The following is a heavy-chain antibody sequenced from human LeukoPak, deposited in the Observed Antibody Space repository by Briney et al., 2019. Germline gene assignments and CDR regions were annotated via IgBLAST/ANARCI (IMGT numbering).Heavy chain of an antibody. CDR3: AKDGIYGSGSVIDY. CDR1: RFTFSIYD. J-gene: IGHJ4*02. Sequence: PGGSLRLSCAASRFTFSIYDMSWVRQAPGKGLEWVSGITDSGGSTYYAESVKGRFTISRDNSKNTLYLQMNSLRAEDTAVYYCAKDGIYGSGSVIDYWGQGTLVTVSS. CDR2: ITDSGGST. D-gene: IGHD3-10*01. V-gene: IGHV3-23*01.